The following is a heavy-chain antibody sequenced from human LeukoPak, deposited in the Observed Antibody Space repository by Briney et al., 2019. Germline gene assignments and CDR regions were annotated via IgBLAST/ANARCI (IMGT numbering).Heavy chain of an antibody. D-gene: IGHD1-26*01. CDR2: FDPEDGET. V-gene: IGHV1-24*01. CDR3: ATDRNSGSYPGLDY. Sequence: ASVKVSCKVSGYTLTELSMHWVRQAPGKGLEWMGGFDPEDGETIYAQKFQGRVTMTEDTSTDTAYMELSSLRSEDTAVYYCATDRNSGSYPGLDYWGQGTLVTVSS. J-gene: IGHJ4*02. CDR1: GYTLTELS.